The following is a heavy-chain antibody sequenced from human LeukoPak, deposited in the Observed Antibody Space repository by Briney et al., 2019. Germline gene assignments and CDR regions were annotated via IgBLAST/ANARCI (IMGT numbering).Heavy chain of an antibody. CDR1: GGSFSGYY. V-gene: IGHV4-34*01. CDR3: ATCGGGIAAAGSLDY. D-gene: IGHD6-13*01. CDR2: INHSGST. J-gene: IGHJ4*02. Sequence: SETLSLTCAVYGGSFSGYYWSWIRQPPGKGLEWIGEINHSGSTKYNPSLKSRVTISADTSKNQFSLKLSSVTAADTAVYYCATCGGGIAAAGSLDYWGQGTLVTVSS.